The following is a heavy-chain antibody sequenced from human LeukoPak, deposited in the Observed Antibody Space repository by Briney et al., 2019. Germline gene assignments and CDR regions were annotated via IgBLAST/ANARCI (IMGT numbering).Heavy chain of an antibody. CDR1: GGSFSGYY. D-gene: IGHD3-22*01. CDR3: ARRVTPYYDSSGYYGY. V-gene: IGHV4-34*01. J-gene: IGHJ4*02. CDR2: INHSGST. Sequence: SETLSLTCAVYGGSFSGYYWSWIRQPPGKGLEWIGEINHSGSTNYNPSLKSRVTISVDTSNNQFSLKLSSVTAADTAVYYCARRVTPYYDSSGYYGYWGQGTLVTVSS.